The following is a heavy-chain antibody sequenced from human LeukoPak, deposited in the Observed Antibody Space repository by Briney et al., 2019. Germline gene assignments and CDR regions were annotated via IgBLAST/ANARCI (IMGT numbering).Heavy chain of an antibody. J-gene: IGHJ6*02. V-gene: IGHV4-34*01. CDR3: ARGPSSSWYFAYYYYGMDV. D-gene: IGHD6-13*01. CDR2: INHSGST. Sequence: SETLSLTCAVYRGSFSGCYWSWLRQPPGKGLEWIGEINHSGSTNYSPSLKSRVTISVDTSKNQFSLKLSSVTAADTAVYYCARGPSSSWYFAYYYYGMDVWGQGTTVTVSS. CDR1: RGSFSGCY.